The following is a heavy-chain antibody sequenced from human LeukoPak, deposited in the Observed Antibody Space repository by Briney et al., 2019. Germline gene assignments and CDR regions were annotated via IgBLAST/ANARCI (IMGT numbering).Heavy chain of an antibody. D-gene: IGHD3-22*01. J-gene: IGHJ4*02. CDR3: ARELTYYYDSSGYLDFDY. V-gene: IGHV1-2*02. CDR1: GYTFTGYY. CDR2: INPNSGGT. Sequence: ASVKVSCKASGYTFTGYYMHWVRQAPGQGLEWMGWINPNSGGTNYAQKFQGRVTMTRDTSISTAYMELSRLRSDDTAVYYCARELTYYYDSSGYLDFDYWGQGTLVTVSS.